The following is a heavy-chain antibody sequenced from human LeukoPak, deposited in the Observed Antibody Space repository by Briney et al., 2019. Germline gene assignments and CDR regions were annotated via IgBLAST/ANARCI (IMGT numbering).Heavy chain of an antibody. CDR2: IYYSGST. D-gene: IGHD6-13*01. Sequence: SETLSLTCTVSGGSISSGDYYWSWIRQPPGKDLEWIGYIYYSGSTYYNPSLKSRVTISVDTSKNQFSLKLSSVTAADTAVYYCARGGGYTLHYYYYMDVWGKGTTVTVSS. V-gene: IGHV4-30-4*08. J-gene: IGHJ6*03. CDR1: GGSISSGDYY. CDR3: ARGGGYTLHYYYYMDV.